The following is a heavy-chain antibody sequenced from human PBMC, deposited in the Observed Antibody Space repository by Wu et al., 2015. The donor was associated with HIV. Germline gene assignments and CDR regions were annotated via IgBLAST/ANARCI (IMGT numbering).Heavy chain of an antibody. D-gene: IGHD4-17*01. Sequence: QVQLVQSGAEVKKPGSSVKVSCKASGDNLSSYSITWIRQAPGQGLEWMGRITPIFDKINYAQKFQGRVTITADVSTSTAYMELSSLRSEDTAVYYCARDRATYGAFDYWGQGTLVTVSS. CDR3: ARDRATYGAFDY. J-gene: IGHJ4*02. CDR2: ITPIFDKI. V-gene: IGHV1-69*13. CDR1: GDNLSSYS.